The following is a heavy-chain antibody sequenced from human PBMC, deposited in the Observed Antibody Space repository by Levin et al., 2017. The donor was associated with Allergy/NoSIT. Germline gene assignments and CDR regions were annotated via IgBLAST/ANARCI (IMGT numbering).Heavy chain of an antibody. CDR3: ARVYRSGGDYDGAFDI. Sequence: GGSLRLSCAASGFTFSDYYMSWIRQAPGKGLEWVSYISSSSSYTNYADSVKGRFTISRDNAKNSLYLQMNSLRAEDTAVYYCARVYRSGGDYDGAFDIWGQGTMVTVSS. CDR2: ISSSSSYT. CDR1: GFTFSDYY. V-gene: IGHV3-11*05. D-gene: IGHD4-23*01. J-gene: IGHJ3*02.